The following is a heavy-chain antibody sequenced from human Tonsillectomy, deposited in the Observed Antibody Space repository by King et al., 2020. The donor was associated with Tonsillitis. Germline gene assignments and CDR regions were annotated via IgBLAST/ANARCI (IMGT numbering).Heavy chain of an antibody. CDR1: GFTFSSYG. CDR2: ISYDGSNK. J-gene: IGHJ4*02. D-gene: IGHD6-19*01. V-gene: IGHV3-30*18. CDR3: AKVIGLSSGWVLFAY. Sequence: QLVQSGGGVVQPGRSLRLSCAASGFTFSSYGMHWVRQAPGKGLEWVAVISYDGSNKYCADSVKGRFTISRDNSKNTLYLQMNSLRAEDTAVYYCAKVIGLSSGWVLFAYWGQGTLVTVSS.